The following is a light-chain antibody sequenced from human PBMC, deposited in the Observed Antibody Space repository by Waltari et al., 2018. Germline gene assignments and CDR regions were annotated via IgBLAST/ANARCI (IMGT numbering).Light chain of an antibody. Sequence: EIVLTQSPGTLSLSPGERATLSFRASQRVSSSYFACYHQKPGQAPILLIYGASSRATGIPDRFSGSGSGTDFTLTIRRLEPEYFAVYYCQQYGSSPPFTFGQGTKLEIK. V-gene: IGKV3-20*01. CDR2: GAS. CDR3: QQYGSSPPFT. J-gene: IGKJ2*01. CDR1: QRVSSSY.